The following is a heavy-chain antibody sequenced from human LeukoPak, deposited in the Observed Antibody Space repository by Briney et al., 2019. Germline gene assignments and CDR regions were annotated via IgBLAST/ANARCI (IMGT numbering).Heavy chain of an antibody. CDR3: ARDLGYSYGSDAFDI. Sequence: SETLSLTCTVSGGSISSYYWSWIRQPPGKGLEWIGYIYYSGSTNYNPSLKSRVTISVDTSKNQFSLKLSSVTAADTAVYYCARDLGYSYGSDAFDIWGQGTMVTVSS. CDR2: IYYSGST. D-gene: IGHD5-18*01. J-gene: IGHJ3*02. V-gene: IGHV4-59*01. CDR1: GGSISSYY.